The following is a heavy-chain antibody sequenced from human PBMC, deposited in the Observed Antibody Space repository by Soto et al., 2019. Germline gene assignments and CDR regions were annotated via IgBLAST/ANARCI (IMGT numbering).Heavy chain of an antibody. CDR1: GFTFSSYG. Sequence: QVQLEESGGGVVQPGTSLRLSCVASGFTFSSYGMHWVRQAPGKGLEWVAVIPNTENKKYYADSVKGRFTISRDNSQNTLFLQMDSLMSEDTAVYYCARTAGGRVRGALDIWGQWTMVTVS. J-gene: IGHJ3*02. V-gene: IGHV3-30-3*01. CDR3: ARTAGGRVRGALDI. D-gene: IGHD6-13*01. CDR2: IPNTENKK.